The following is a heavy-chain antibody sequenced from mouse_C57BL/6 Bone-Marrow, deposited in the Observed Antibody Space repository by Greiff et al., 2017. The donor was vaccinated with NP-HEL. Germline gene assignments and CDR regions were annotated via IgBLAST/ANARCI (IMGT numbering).Heavy chain of an antibody. D-gene: IGHD2-9*01. Sequence: EVQLVESGGGLVQPKGSLKLSCAASGFSFNTYAMNWVRQAPGKGLEWVARIRSKSNNYATYYADSVKDRFTISRDDSESMLYLQMNNLKTEDTAMYYCVREPTMVTRGVYYYAMDYWGQGTSVTVSS. V-gene: IGHV10-1*01. J-gene: IGHJ4*01. CDR3: VREPTMVTRGVYYYAMDY. CDR1: GFSFNTYA. CDR2: IRSKSNNYAT.